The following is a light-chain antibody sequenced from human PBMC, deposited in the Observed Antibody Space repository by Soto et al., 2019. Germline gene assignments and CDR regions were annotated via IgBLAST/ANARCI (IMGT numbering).Light chain of an antibody. V-gene: IGKV3-15*01. Sequence: DIQMTQSPASLSASLGDRATLSCRASQSVSSNLDWYQQKPGQAPRLLIYGASTMHSGIPSRLSGSGSGTEFTLTISSLQSEDFAVYYCQHSNTWPRTFGQGTKLEIK. CDR3: QHSNTWPRT. CDR1: QSVSSN. CDR2: GAS. J-gene: IGKJ2*02.